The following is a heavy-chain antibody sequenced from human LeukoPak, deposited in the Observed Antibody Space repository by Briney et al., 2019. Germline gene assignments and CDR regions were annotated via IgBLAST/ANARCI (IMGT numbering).Heavy chain of an antibody. J-gene: IGHJ5*02. Sequence: GGSLRLSCAASGISLSSYTMNWVRQAPGKGLEWVSSIISISTYIYYADSVKGRFTISRDNSKNTLYLQMNSLRAEDTAVYYCARRVPDIVVVPAAEWWFDPWGQGTLVTVSS. V-gene: IGHV3-21*01. CDR2: IISISTYI. D-gene: IGHD2-2*01. CDR3: ARRVPDIVVVPAAEWWFDP. CDR1: GISLSSYT.